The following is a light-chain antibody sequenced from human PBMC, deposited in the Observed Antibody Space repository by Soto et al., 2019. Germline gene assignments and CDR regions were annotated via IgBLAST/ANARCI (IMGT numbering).Light chain of an antibody. CDR3: QQYNDWPLT. J-gene: IGKJ4*01. CDR1: QSVNTN. V-gene: IGKV3-15*01. CDR2: GAS. Sequence: EIVMTQSPATLSVSPGERAPLSCRASQSVNTNLAWYQQKPGQAPRLLIYGASTRATVIPARFSGSGSGTEFTLTISSLQSEDFAVYYCQQYNDWPLTFGGGTKVEIK.